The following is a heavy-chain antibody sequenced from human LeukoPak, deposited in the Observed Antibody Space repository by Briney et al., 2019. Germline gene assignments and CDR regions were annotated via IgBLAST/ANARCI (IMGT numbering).Heavy chain of an antibody. CDR3: ARVLIVVVPAANYYYGMDV. CDR1: GYTFTSYG. D-gene: IGHD2-2*01. J-gene: IGHJ6*02. V-gene: IGHV1-18*01. Sequence: GASVKVSCKASGYTFTSYGISWVRRAPGQGLEWMGWISAYNGNTNYAHKLQGRVTMTTDTSTSTAYMELRSLRSDDTAVYYCARVLIVVVPAANYYYGMDVWGQGTTVTVSS. CDR2: ISAYNGNT.